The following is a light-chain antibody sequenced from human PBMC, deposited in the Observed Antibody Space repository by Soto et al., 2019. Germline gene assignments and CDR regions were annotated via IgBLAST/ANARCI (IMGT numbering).Light chain of an antibody. J-gene: IGKJ2*01. Sequence: EIVMTQSPATMSVSPGERATLSCRASQSVSSNLAWYQQKPGQAPRLLIYGASARATGIPARFSGSGSGTEFTLTISSLQSEEFAVYYCHQYDNWRTFGQGTKLEIK. CDR3: HQYDNWRT. CDR2: GAS. V-gene: IGKV3-15*01. CDR1: QSVSSN.